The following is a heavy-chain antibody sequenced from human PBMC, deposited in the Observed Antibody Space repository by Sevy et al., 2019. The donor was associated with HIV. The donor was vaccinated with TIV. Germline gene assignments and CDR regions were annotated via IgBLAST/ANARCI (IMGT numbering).Heavy chain of an antibody. J-gene: IGHJ6*03. Sequence: SETLSLTCTVSGGSISTYYWSWIRQPPGKGLEWIGYIYNSGTTFYNPSLKSRVTMSIDTSKTQFSLRLTSVTAADTAVYYCARDRGFCDSTSCSDYLDVWGKGTTVTVSS. CDR1: GGSISTYY. CDR3: ARDRGFCDSTSCSDYLDV. V-gene: IGHV4-59*01. D-gene: IGHD2-2*01. CDR2: IYNSGTT.